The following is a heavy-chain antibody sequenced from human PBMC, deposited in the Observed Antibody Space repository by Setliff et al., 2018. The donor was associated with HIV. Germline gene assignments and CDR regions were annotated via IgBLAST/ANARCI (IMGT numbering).Heavy chain of an antibody. J-gene: IGHJ3*02. CDR1: GFTFGTYA. CDR3: AKDSGYSGYLGQDAFDI. V-gene: IGHV3-23*01. CDR2: ISDIGDRT. D-gene: IGHD5-12*01. Sequence: RGSLRLSCAASGFTFGTYAMSWVRQAPGNGLEWVYSISDIGDRTYYADSVKYRFTISRDNSKNMLYLQMNSLRAEDKAVYYCAKDSGYSGYLGQDAFDIWGQGTMVTVSS.